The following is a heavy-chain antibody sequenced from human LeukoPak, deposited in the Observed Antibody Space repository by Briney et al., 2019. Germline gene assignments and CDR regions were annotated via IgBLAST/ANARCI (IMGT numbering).Heavy chain of an antibody. CDR3: ARTSGESTAALRAPFDY. CDR1: GFTFSSYS. V-gene: IGHV3-21*01. J-gene: IGHJ4*02. Sequence: GGSLRLSCAVSGFTFSSYSMTWVRQAPGKGLEWVSSISSSSGYKYYADSVKGRFTISRDNAKNSLYLQMDSLRAEDAAVYYCARTSGESTAALRAPFDYWGQGTLATVSS. D-gene: IGHD6-6*01. CDR2: ISSSSGYK.